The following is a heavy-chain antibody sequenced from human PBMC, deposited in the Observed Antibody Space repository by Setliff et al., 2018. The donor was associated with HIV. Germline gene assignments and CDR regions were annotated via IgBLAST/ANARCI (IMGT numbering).Heavy chain of an antibody. Sequence: SETLSLTCAVYGGSFSGYYWSWIRQPPGKGLEWIGEINHSGSTYYNPSLMSRVTISVDTSKNQFSLKLRSVTAADTAVYYCARQWRDQYNSGVSTEYFQHWGLGTLVTVSS. V-gene: IGHV4-34*01. J-gene: IGHJ1*01. CDR3: ARQWRDQYNSGVSTEYFQH. CDR1: GGSFSGYY. CDR2: INHSGST. D-gene: IGHD3-22*01.